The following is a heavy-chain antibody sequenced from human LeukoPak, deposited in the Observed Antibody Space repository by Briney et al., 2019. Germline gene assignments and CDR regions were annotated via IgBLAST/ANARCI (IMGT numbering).Heavy chain of an antibody. V-gene: IGHV3-30*04. J-gene: IGHJ3*02. CDR3: ARGSPYSSGWYRYAFDI. Sequence: GGSLRLSCAASGFTFSSYAMHWVRQAPGKGLEWVAVISYDGSNKYYADSVKGRFTISRDNSKNALYLQMNSLRAEDTTVYYCARGSPYSSGWYRYAFDIWGQGTMVTVSS. CDR2: ISYDGSNK. CDR1: GFTFSSYA. D-gene: IGHD6-19*01.